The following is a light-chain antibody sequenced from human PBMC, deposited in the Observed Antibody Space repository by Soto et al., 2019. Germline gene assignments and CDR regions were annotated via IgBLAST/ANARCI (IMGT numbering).Light chain of an antibody. Sequence: ISQSSSSLYASAGDRVTITCRASASISTFLNWYQQTPGKAPKLLIYAASSLQSVVPSRFSGSGSGTDFTLTISRLQPEDFATYYCQPCYGTPTLAQGTRLEIK. CDR3: QPCYGTPT. J-gene: IGKJ5*01. CDR2: AAS. CDR1: ASISTF. V-gene: IGKV1-39*01.